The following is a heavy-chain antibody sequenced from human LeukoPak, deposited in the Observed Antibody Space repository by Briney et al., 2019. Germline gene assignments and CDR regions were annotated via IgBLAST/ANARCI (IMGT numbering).Heavy chain of an antibody. J-gene: IGHJ3*02. CDR1: GFTFSSYG. CDR3: AREGFSGSYPDAFDI. Sequence: GGSLRLSCAASGFTFSSYGMHWVRQAPGKGLEGVAVIWYDGSNKYYADSVKGRFTISRDNSKNTLYLQMNSLRAEDTAVYYCAREGFSGSYPDAFDIWGQGTMVTVSS. D-gene: IGHD1-26*01. CDR2: IWYDGSNK. V-gene: IGHV3-33*01.